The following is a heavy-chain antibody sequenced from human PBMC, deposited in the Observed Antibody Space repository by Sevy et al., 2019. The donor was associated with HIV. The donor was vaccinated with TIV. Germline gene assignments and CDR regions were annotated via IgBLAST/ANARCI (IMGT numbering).Heavy chain of an antibody. CDR2: IKQDGGEK. J-gene: IGHJ3*01. CDR1: GFTFSSYW. Sequence: GGSLRLSCVASGFTFSSYWMNWVRQAPGKGLEWVANIKQDGGEKYHLGSVQGRFTISRDNTKKSVYLQMNRLRVEDTAIYFCARGYYDTSGYDNFGGAFDVWGHGTMVTVSS. CDR3: ARGYYDTSGYDNFGGAFDV. V-gene: IGHV3-7*03. D-gene: IGHD3-22*01.